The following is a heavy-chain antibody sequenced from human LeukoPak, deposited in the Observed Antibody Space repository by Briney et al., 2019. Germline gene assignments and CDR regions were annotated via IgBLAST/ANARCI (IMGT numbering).Heavy chain of an antibody. CDR2: INPNSGGT. Sequence: ASVNVSCRASGYTFTGYYIHWVRQAPGQGLEWMGWINPNSGGTSSAQKFQGRVTMTRDTSITTVYMEVSWLTSDDTAIYYCARADRLDGGPYLIGPWGQGTLVTVSS. CDR3: ARADRLDGGPYLIGP. V-gene: IGHV1-2*02. CDR1: GYTFTGYY. J-gene: IGHJ5*02. D-gene: IGHD2-21*01.